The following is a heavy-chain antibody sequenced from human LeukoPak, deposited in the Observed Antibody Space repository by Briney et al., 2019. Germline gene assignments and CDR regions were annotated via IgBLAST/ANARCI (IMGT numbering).Heavy chain of an antibody. D-gene: IGHD3-16*02. J-gene: IGHJ4*02. CDR3: ARSNPVGGIPQLDH. Sequence: GESLKTSCKGSGYSFSTYWVGWVRQMPGKGLEWMGIIYPGDSDTRYSPSFQGQVTISADKSISTAYLQWNSLKASDTAMYYCARSNPVGGIPQLDHWGQGTLVTVSS. V-gene: IGHV5-51*01. CDR2: IYPGDSDT. CDR1: GYSFSTYW.